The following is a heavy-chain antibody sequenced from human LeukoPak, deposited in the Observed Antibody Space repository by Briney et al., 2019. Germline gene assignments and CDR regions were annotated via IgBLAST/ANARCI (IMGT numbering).Heavy chain of an antibody. CDR1: GFAFSNYG. CDR2: ISYDGTGE. J-gene: IGHJ4*02. Sequence: GRSLRLSCAASGFAFSNYGMHWVRQGPGKGMEWVAIISYDGTGESYADSVKGRFTISRDNSKNTLYLQIHSLRAEDTAVYYCARVRVGYYFDYWGQGTLVTVSS. V-gene: IGHV3-30*03. CDR3: ARVRVGYYFDY. D-gene: IGHD1-14*01.